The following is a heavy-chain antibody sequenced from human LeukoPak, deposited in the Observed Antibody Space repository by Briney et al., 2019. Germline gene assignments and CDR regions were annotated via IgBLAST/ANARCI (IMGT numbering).Heavy chain of an antibody. D-gene: IGHD4-17*01. J-gene: IGHJ4*02. V-gene: IGHV3-21*01. Sequence: GGSLRLSCAASGFTFSSYSMNWVRQAPGKGPEWVSSISSSSSYIYYADSVKGRFTISRDNAKNSLYLQMNSLRAEDTAVYYCARVKDGDSYFDYWGQGTLVTVSS. CDR1: GFTFSSYS. CDR3: ARVKDGDSYFDY. CDR2: ISSSSSYI.